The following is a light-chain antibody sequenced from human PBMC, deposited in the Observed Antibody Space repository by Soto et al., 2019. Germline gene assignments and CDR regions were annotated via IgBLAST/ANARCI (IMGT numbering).Light chain of an antibody. CDR2: GAS. Sequence: EIVLTQSPGTLSLSPGERATLSCRASQSVSSSYLTWYQQKPGQAPRLLIYGASSRATGIPNRFSGSGSGRDFTLTISRLDSEDFAVYYCQQYGSSPCTFGQGTKVDIK. CDR1: QSVSSSY. CDR3: QQYGSSPCT. V-gene: IGKV3-20*01. J-gene: IGKJ1*01.